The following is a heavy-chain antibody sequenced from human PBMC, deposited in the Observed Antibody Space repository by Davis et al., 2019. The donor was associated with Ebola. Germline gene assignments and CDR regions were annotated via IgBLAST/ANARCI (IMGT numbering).Heavy chain of an antibody. CDR1: GFTFSNYA. CDR2: VSSGGST. D-gene: IGHD2-2*01. CDR3: ARGGYD. V-gene: IGHV3-23*01. Sequence: PGGSLRLSCAASGFTFSNYAMNWVRQAPGKGLEWVSTVSSGGSTYYVGSVKGRFTISRDNSKNTLYLQMNSLRDEDTAVYYCARGGYDWGHGTLVTVSS. J-gene: IGHJ4*01.